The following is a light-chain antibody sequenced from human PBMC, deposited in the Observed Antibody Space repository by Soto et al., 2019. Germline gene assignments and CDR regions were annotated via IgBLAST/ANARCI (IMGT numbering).Light chain of an antibody. CDR3: LQYDTYWT. CDR2: GAS. Sequence: EIVMTQSPATLSVSPGERATLSCRASQSVSSNLAWYQQKPGQAPRLLIYGASTRATGIPARFSGSGSGTEFTLTISSLQPDDFATYYCLQYDTYWTFGQGTKVDI. V-gene: IGKV3-15*01. CDR1: QSVSSN. J-gene: IGKJ1*01.